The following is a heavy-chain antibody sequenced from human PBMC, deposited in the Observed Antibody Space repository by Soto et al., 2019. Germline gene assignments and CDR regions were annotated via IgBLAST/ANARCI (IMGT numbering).Heavy chain of an antibody. J-gene: IGHJ4*02. D-gene: IGHD4-4*01. CDR2: IYWDDDK. CDR3: AHRREDSTYFDS. CDR1: GFSLSTSGVG. Sequence: QITLKESGPTLVKPTQTLTLTCTFSGFSLSTSGVGVGWIRQPPGKALEWFALIYWDDDKRYSPSLKSRLTIXKXXSKHQVVLTMTNMDPVDTATYYRAHRREDSTYFDSWGQGILVTVSS. V-gene: IGHV2-5*02.